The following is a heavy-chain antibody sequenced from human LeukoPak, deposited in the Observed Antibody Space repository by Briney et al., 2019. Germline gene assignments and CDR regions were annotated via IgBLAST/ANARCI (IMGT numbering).Heavy chain of an antibody. CDR2: ISSSSSYI. J-gene: IGHJ5*02. D-gene: IGHD3-10*01. Sequence: PGGSLRLSCAASGFTFSSYSMNWVRQAPGKGLEWVSSISSSSSYIYYADSVKGRFTISRDNAKNSLYLQMNSLRAEDTAVYYCARERAYGVRGVGWFDHWGQGTLVTVSS. CDR1: GFTFSSYS. V-gene: IGHV3-21*01. CDR3: ARERAYGVRGVGWFDH.